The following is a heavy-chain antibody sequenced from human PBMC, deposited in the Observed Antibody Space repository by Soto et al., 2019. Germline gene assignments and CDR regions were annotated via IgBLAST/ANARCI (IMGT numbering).Heavy chain of an antibody. D-gene: IGHD3-10*01. J-gene: IGHJ4*02. V-gene: IGHV4-34*01. CDR1: VGSFSGYY. CDR3: ARDKITSLSNY. CDR2: INHSGST. Sequence: QVQLQQWGAGLLKPSETLSLTCAVYVGSFSGYYWTWIRQPPGTGLEWIGEINHSGSTNYNPSLKSRVTFSVDTSKNQFSLELTSVTAADTAVYYGARDKITSLSNYWGQGTLVTVSS.